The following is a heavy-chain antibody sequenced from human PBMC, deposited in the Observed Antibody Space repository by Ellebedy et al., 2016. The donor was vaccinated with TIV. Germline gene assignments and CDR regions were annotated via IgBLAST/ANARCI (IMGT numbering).Heavy chain of an antibody. Sequence: SVKVSCXASRGTFSSYAISWVRQAPGQGLEWMGGIIPIFGTANYAQKLQGRVTMTTDTSTSTAYMELRSLRSDDTAVYYCARAGDVNYYYYGMDVWGQGTTVTVSS. J-gene: IGHJ6*02. CDR1: RGTFSSYA. D-gene: IGHD3-16*01. V-gene: IGHV1-69*05. CDR2: IIPIFGTA. CDR3: ARAGDVNYYYYGMDV.